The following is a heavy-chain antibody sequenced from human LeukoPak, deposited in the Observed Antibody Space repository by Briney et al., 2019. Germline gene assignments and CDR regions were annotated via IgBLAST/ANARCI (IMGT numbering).Heavy chain of an antibody. J-gene: IGHJ6*03. Sequence: SETLSLTCTVSGGSISSYYWSWIRQPAGKGLEWIGRIYTSGSTNYNPSLKSRVTMSVDTSKNQFSLKLSSVTAADTAVYYCARSDRYFYYYYMDVWGKGTTVTVSS. CDR2: IYTSGST. V-gene: IGHV4-4*07. CDR1: GGSISSYY. D-gene: IGHD3-22*01. CDR3: ARSDRYFYYYYMDV.